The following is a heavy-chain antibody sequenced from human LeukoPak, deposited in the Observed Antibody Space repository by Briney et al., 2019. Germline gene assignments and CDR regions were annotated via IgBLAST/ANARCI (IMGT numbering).Heavy chain of an antibody. J-gene: IGHJ4*02. Sequence: GGSLRLSCAASGFSFSSYSMNWVRQAPGKGLEWVSSLSSTSSDKRYAESVTGRFTISRDNAKNSVYLQMNSLRAEDTAVYFCAKRGVVIRVILVGFHKEAYYFDSWGQGALVTVSS. D-gene: IGHD3-22*01. CDR3: AKRGVVIRVILVGFHKEAYYFDS. CDR1: GFSFSSYS. CDR2: LSSTSSDK. V-gene: IGHV3-21*04.